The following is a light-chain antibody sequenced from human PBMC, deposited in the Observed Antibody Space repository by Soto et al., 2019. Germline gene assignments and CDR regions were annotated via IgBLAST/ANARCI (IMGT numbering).Light chain of an antibody. J-gene: IGKJ3*01. CDR2: AIA. V-gene: IGKV1-39*01. CDR3: QQSSSTPLT. CDR1: QTISSY. Sequence: IQMTQSPSSLSASVGDRVTITCRASQTISSYLNWYQQKPGVAPKLMNYAIASVQSGVPSRFSGRASGTDFTHPISSLQPEDLGTYSCQQSSSTPLTLGPRAKVNNK.